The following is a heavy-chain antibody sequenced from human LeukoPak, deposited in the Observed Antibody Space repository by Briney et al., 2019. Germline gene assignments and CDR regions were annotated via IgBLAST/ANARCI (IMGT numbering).Heavy chain of an antibody. CDR2: IWYDGSNK. J-gene: IGHJ4*02. CDR3: ARDPTDGGYCSGGSCYLDY. D-gene: IGHD2-15*01. Sequence: GGSLRLSCAASGFTFSSYGMHWVRQAPGKGLEWVAVIWYDGSNKYYADSVKGRFTISRDNSKNTLYLQMNSLRAEDTAVYYCARDPTDGGYCSGGSCYLDYWGQGTLVTVSS. CDR1: GFTFSSYG. V-gene: IGHV3-33*01.